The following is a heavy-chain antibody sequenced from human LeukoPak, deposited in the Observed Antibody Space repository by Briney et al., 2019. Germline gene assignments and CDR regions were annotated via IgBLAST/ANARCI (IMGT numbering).Heavy chain of an antibody. V-gene: IGHV3-30*02. Sequence: GGSLRLSCAASGFTFSSYGMHWVRQAPGKGLEWVAFIRYDGSNKYYADSVKGRFTISRDNSKNTLYLQMNSLRAEDTAVYYCARDEGSGWYDAFDIWGQGTMVTVSS. J-gene: IGHJ3*02. D-gene: IGHD6-19*01. CDR2: IRYDGSNK. CDR1: GFTFSSYG. CDR3: ARDEGSGWYDAFDI.